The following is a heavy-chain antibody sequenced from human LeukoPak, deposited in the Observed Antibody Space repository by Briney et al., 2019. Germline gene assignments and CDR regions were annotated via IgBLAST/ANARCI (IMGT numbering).Heavy chain of an antibody. Sequence: SETLSLTCTVSGGSISSSSYYWGWIRQPPGKGLEWIGSIYYSGSTYYNPSLKSRVTISVGTSKNQFSLKLSSVTAADTAVYYCARHVTETPAASPFYYYYMDVWGKGTTVTVSS. D-gene: IGHD2-2*01. V-gene: IGHV4-39*01. J-gene: IGHJ6*03. CDR1: GGSISSSSYY. CDR3: ARHVTETPAASPFYYYYMDV. CDR2: IYYSGST.